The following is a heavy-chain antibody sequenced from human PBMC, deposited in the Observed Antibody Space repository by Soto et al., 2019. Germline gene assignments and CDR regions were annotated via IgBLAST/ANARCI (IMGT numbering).Heavy chain of an antibody. J-gene: IGHJ4*02. CDR1: GFTFSSFE. D-gene: IGHD3-3*01. CDR2: ISGSGGST. V-gene: IGHV3-23*04. CDR3: AKGITIFGVVRGYYFDY. Sequence: EVQLVESGGGLVQPGGSLKLSCAASGFTFSSFEMNWVRQAPGKGLEWVSAISGSGGSTYYADSVKGRFTISRDNSKNTLYLQMNSLRAEDTAVYYCAKGITIFGVVRGYYFDYWGQGTLVTVSS.